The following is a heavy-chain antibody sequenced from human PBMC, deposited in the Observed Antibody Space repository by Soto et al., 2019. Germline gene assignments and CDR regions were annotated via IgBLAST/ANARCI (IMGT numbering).Heavy chain of an antibody. CDR2: INHSGST. CDR3: ARVLIAVAGTAVFDY. CDR1: GWSFSGYY. Sequence: SETLSLTCAFYGWSFSGYYWTWIRQPPGTGLEWIGEINHSGSTNYNPSLKSRVTISVDRSKNQFSLKLSSVTAADTAVYYCARVLIAVAGTAVFDYWGQGTLVTVSS. V-gene: IGHV4-34*01. D-gene: IGHD6-19*01. J-gene: IGHJ4*02.